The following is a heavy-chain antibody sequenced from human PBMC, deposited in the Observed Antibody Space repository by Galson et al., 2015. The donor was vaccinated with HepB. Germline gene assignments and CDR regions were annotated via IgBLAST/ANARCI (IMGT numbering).Heavy chain of an antibody. CDR2: LYWDDDK. J-gene: IGHJ5*02. D-gene: IGHD3-3*01. V-gene: IGHV2-5*02. CDR1: GFSLNTNGEG. Sequence: PALVKPTQTLTLTCTFSGFSLNTNGEGVAWIRQPPGKSLEWLALLYWDDDKRYSPSLKSRLAITKGTSENQVVLRMTDMAPVDTATYYCAHLYDFWSDSLGFDPWGQGTLVTVSS. CDR3: AHLYDFWSDSLGFDP.